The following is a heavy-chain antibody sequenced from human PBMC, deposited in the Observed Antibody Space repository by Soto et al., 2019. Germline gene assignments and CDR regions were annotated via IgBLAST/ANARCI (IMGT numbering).Heavy chain of an antibody. J-gene: IGHJ3*02. D-gene: IGHD2-15*01. CDR3: ARGDCSGGSCYSELHAFDI. CDR1: GGSISSGGYY. V-gene: IGHV4-31*03. CDR2: IYYSGST. Sequence: SETLSLTCTVSGGSISSGGYYWSWIRQHPGKGLEWIGYIYYSGSTYYNPSLKSRVTISVDTSKNQFSLKLSSVTAADTAVYYCARGDCSGGSCYSELHAFDIWGQGTMVTVSS.